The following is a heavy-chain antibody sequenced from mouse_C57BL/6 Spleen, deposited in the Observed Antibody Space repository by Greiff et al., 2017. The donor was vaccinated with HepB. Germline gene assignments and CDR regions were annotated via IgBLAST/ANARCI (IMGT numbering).Heavy chain of an antibody. CDR2: INPYNGGT. V-gene: IGHV1-19*01. D-gene: IGHD1-1*01. Sequence: VQLKESGPVLVKPGASVKMSCKASGYTFTDYYMNWVKQSHGKSLEWIGVINPYNGGTSYNQKFKGKATLTVDKSSSTAYMELNSLTSEDSAVYYWALTVVAMDYYAMDYWVKEPQSPSPQ. CDR1: GYTFTDYY. CDR3: ALTVVAMDYYAMDY. J-gene: IGHJ4*01.